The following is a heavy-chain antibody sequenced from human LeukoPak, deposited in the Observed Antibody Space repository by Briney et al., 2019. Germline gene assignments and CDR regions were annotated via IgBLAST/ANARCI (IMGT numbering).Heavy chain of an antibody. J-gene: IGHJ4*02. CDR2: IIPIFGTA. D-gene: IGHD5-12*01. Sequence: SVKVSCKASGGTFSSYAISWVRQAPGQGLEWMGGIIPIFGTANYAQKFQGRVTITTDESTSTAYTELSSLRSEDTAVYYCASTPNRYSGYVEFDYWGQGTLVTVSS. CDR1: GGTFSSYA. CDR3: ASTPNRYSGYVEFDY. V-gene: IGHV1-69*05.